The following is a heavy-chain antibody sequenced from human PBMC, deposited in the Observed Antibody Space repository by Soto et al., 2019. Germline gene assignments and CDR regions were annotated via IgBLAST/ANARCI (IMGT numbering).Heavy chain of an antibody. D-gene: IGHD3-3*01. CDR2: IYYSGST. V-gene: IGHV4-39*02. J-gene: IGHJ6*03. CDR1: GGSISSSSYY. Sequence: QLQLQESGPGLVKPSETLSLTCTVSGGSISSSSYYWGWIRQPPGKGLEWIGSIYYSGSTYYNPSLKSRVTISVDTSKNQFSLKLSSVTAADTAVYYCARELRFLERLSTYPNYYMDVWGKGTTVTVSS. CDR3: ARELRFLERLSTYPNYYMDV.